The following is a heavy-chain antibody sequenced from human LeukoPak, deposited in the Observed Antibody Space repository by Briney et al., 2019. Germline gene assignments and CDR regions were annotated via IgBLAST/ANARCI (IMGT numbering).Heavy chain of an antibody. D-gene: IGHD6-6*01. Sequence: KPSETLSLTCTVSGGSISSGSYYWSWIRQPAGKELEWIGRIYTSGSTNYNPSLKSRVTISVDTSKNQFSLKLSSVTAADTAVYYCARDGSQAARRNYYYYMDVWGKGTTVTVSS. J-gene: IGHJ6*03. CDR1: GGSISSGSYY. CDR3: ARDGSQAARRNYYYYMDV. V-gene: IGHV4-61*02. CDR2: IYTSGST.